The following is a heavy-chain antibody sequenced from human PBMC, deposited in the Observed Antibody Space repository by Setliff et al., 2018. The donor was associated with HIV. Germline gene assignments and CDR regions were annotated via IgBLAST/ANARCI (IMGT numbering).Heavy chain of an antibody. J-gene: IGHJ5*02. V-gene: IGHV4-34*01. CDR1: GGSFSGYY. Sequence: SETLSLTCAVFGGSFSGYYWSWIRQPPGKGLEWIGEINHSGSTNYNPSLKSRVTISLDTSKNQFSLNLKSVTAADTAVYYCAREWELDGEWSPFDPWGQGTRVTVSS. CDR3: AREWELDGEWSPFDP. CDR2: INHSGST. D-gene: IGHD1-26*01.